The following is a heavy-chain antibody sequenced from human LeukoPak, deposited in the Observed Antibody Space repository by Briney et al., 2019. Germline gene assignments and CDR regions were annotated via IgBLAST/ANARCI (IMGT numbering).Heavy chain of an antibody. CDR3: AKMHTAMVTFGY. Sequence: SGGSLRLSCAASGFTFSSYAMSWVRQAPGKGLEWVSAISGSGGSTYYADSVKGRFTISRDNSKNTLYLQMNSLRAEDTAVYYCAKMHTAMVTFGYWGQGTLVTVSS. D-gene: IGHD5-18*01. J-gene: IGHJ4*02. CDR1: GFTFSSYA. CDR2: ISGSGGST. V-gene: IGHV3-23*01.